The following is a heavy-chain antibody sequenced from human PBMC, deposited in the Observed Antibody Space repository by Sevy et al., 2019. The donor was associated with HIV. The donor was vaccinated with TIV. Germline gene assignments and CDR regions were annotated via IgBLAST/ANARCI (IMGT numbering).Heavy chain of an antibody. CDR3: TNNRGSRIDGVCGEYFDP. Sequence: GGSLRLSCAASGFTFSNSGMTWVRQAPGKGLEWVARIRSKSGGGTTDYAAPVKVRITSSRDDSKNTLYLQMNSMKSDDTAVYYCTNNRGSRIDGVCGEYFDPWGQGTLVTVSS. CDR1: GFTFSNSG. D-gene: IGHD2-8*02. V-gene: IGHV3-15*01. J-gene: IGHJ5*02. CDR2: IRSKSGGGTT.